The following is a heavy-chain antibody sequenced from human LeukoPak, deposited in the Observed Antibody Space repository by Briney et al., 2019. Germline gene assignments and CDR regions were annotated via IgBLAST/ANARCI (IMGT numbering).Heavy chain of an antibody. CDR3: AREVGQYCGGDCYVKWFDP. CDR2: IYTSGST. Sequence: PSETLSLTCTVSGGSISSGSYYWSWIRQPAGKGLEWIGRIYTSGSTNYNPSLKSRVTISVDTSKNQFSLKLSSVTAADTAVYYCAREVGQYCGGDCYVKWFDPWGQGTLVTVSS. D-gene: IGHD2-21*01. J-gene: IGHJ5*02. V-gene: IGHV4-61*02. CDR1: GGSISSGSYY.